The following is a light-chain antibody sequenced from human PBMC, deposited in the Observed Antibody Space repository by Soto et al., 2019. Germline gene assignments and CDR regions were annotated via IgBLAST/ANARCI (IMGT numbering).Light chain of an antibody. J-gene: IGKJ2*02. CDR1: QSISSW. Sequence: DIQMTQSPSTLSASVGDRVTITCRASQSISSWLAWYQQKPGKAPKLLIYDASNLESGVPSRFSGSGSGTEFTLTISSLQPDDFATYYCQQYNMYSCTFGQGTKLEIK. CDR2: DAS. V-gene: IGKV1-5*01. CDR3: QQYNMYSCT.